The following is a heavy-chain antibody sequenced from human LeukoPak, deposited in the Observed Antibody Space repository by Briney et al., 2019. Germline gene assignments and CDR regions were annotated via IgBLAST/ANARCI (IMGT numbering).Heavy chain of an antibody. Sequence: GGSLRLSCAASGFTFSSYGMHCVRQAPGKGLEWVAVISYDGSNKYYADSVKGRFTISRDNSKNTLYLQMNSLRAEDTAVYYCAKDVVGATDYWGQGTLVTVSS. CDR2: ISYDGSNK. J-gene: IGHJ4*02. V-gene: IGHV3-30*18. CDR3: AKDVVGATDY. D-gene: IGHD1-26*01. CDR1: GFTFSSYG.